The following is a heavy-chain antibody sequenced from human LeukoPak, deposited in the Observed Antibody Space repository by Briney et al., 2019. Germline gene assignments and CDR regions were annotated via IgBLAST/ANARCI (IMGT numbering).Heavy chain of an antibody. CDR3: AREGYRSSWYPPFDY. Sequence: SETLSLTCTVSGGSISSSSYYWGWIRQPPGKWLEWIGSIYYSGSTYYNPSLKSRVTISVDTSKNQFSLKLSSVTAADTAVYYCAREGYRSSWYPPFDYWGQGTLVTVSS. CDR1: GGSISSSSYY. V-gene: IGHV4-39*02. D-gene: IGHD6-13*01. J-gene: IGHJ4*02. CDR2: IYYSGST.